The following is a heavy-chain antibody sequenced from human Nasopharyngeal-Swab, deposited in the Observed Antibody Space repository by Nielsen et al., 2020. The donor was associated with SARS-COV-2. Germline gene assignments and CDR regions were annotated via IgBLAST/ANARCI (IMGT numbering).Heavy chain of an antibody. D-gene: IGHD4-17*01. CDR2: MNPNSGNT. CDR3: ARGYMTTVTFDAFDI. V-gene: IGHV1-8*01. J-gene: IGHJ3*02. Sequence: WVRQAPGQGLEWMGWMNPNSGNTGYAQKFQGRVTMTRNTSISTAYMELGSLRSEDTAVYYCARGYMTTVTFDAFDIWGQGTMVTVSS.